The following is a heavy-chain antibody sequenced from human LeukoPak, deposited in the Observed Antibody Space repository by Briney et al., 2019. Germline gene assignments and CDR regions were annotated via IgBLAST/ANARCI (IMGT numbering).Heavy chain of an antibody. CDR3: AKDNGYCTSTSCFLEY. CDR2: ISGSGGST. J-gene: IGHJ4*02. Sequence: GGSLRLSCVASGFTFNSYAMSWVRQAPGKGLEWVSAISGSGGSTYYADYVKGRFTISRDNSKSTLYLQMNSLGAEDTAPYYCAKDNGYCTSTSCFLEYWGQGTLVTVSS. V-gene: IGHV3-23*01. CDR1: GFTFNSYA. D-gene: IGHD2-2*03.